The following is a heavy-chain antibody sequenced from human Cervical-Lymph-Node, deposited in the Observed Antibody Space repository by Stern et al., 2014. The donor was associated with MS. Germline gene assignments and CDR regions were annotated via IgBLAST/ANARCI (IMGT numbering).Heavy chain of an antibody. CDR3: ASSSYDSSGYPSDY. V-gene: IGHV1-46*01. D-gene: IGHD3-22*01. J-gene: IGHJ4*02. Sequence: QMQLVESGVEVKKPGASVKVSCKASAYTITSYYMQWVRQTPGKGLEWMGIINTSGTNTSNAQKFQDRGHMTRDTSTSKVYKEQSSLRSEDTAMYCFASSSYDSSGYPSDYWGQGTLVTVSS. CDR2: INTSGTNT. CDR1: AYTITSYY.